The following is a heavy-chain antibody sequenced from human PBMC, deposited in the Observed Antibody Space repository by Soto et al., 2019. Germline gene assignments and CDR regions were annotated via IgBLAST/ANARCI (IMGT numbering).Heavy chain of an antibody. V-gene: IGHV3-9*01. CDR3: AKESGQGPFVGDY. CDR1: GFTFDDYA. D-gene: IGHD3-10*01. Sequence: GGSLRLSCAASGFTFDDYAMHWVRQAPGKGLEWVSGISWNSGRIGYADSVKGRFTISRDNAKNSLYLQMNSLRAEDTALYYCAKESGQGPFVGDYWGQGILVTVSS. CDR2: ISWNSGRI. J-gene: IGHJ4*02.